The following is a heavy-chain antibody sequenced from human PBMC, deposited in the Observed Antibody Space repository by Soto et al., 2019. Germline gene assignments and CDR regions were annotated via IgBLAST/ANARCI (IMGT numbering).Heavy chain of an antibody. D-gene: IGHD6-19*01. J-gene: IGHJ5*02. CDR3: AKARKATVAGVSWPENWFDP. CDR1: GFTFDDYA. Sequence: EVQLVESGGGLVQPGRSLRLSCAASGFTFDDYAMHWVRQAPGKGLEWVSGISWNSGSIGYADSVKGRFTISRDNAKNSLYRQMNSLRAEDTALYYCAKARKATVAGVSWPENWFDPWGKGTLVTVSS. V-gene: IGHV3-9*01. CDR2: ISWNSGSI.